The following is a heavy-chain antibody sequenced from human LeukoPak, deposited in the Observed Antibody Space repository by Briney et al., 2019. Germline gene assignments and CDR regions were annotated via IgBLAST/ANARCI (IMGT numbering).Heavy chain of an antibody. D-gene: IGHD3-16*02. J-gene: IGHJ5*02. CDR3: AKTALLPSYEYVWGSYRPNWFDP. Sequence: PGGSLRLSCAASGFTFSSYAMSWVRQAPGKGLEWVSAISGSGGSTYYADSVKGRFTISRDNSKNTLYLQMNSLRAEDTAVYYCAKTALLPSYEYVWGSYRPNWFDPWGQGTLVTVSS. CDR2: ISGSGGST. V-gene: IGHV3-23*01. CDR1: GFTFSSYA.